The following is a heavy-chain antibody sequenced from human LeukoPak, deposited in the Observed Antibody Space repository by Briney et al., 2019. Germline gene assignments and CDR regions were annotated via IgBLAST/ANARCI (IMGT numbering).Heavy chain of an antibody. V-gene: IGHV3-53*01. J-gene: IGHJ4*02. CDR1: GFNVNSNY. CDR3: ARSIFLSGYQFDY. Sequence: GGSLRLSCAASGFNVNSNYMTWVRQAPGKGLEWVSVIYNSGTTYNADSVKGRFTISRDDSKNTLYLQMNSLRAEDTAVYYCARSIFLSGYQFDYWGQGTLVTVSS. D-gene: IGHD3-3*01. CDR2: IYNSGTT.